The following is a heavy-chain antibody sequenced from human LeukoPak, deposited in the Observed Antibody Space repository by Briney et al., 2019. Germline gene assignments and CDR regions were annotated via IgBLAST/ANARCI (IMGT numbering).Heavy chain of an antibody. J-gene: IGHJ4*02. CDR3: ATALVRIAAAGHYYFDY. CDR2: FDPEDGET. D-gene: IGHD6-13*01. Sequence: ASVKVSCKVSGYTLTELSMYWVRQAPGKGLEWMGGFDPEDGETIYAQKFQGRVTMTEDTSTDTAYMELSSLRSQDTAVYYCATALVRIAAAGHYYFDYWGQGTLVTVSS. V-gene: IGHV1-24*01. CDR1: GYTLTELS.